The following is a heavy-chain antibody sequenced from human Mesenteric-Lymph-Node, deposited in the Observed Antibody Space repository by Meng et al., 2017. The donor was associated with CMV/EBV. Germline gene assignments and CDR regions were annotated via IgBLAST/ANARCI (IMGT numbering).Heavy chain of an antibody. CDR1: GYTFIDYY. V-gene: IGHV1-2*02. Sequence: ASVKVSCKASGYTFIDYYMHWVRQAPGQGLEWMGWIDPNSGGTNYAQKFQGRVTMTTDTSTTTVYMELRSLRSDDTGVYYCARDDNCSGGICYSYYGMDVWGQGTTVTVSS. D-gene: IGHD2-15*01. J-gene: IGHJ6*02. CDR2: IDPNSGGT. CDR3: ARDDNCSGGICYSYYGMDV.